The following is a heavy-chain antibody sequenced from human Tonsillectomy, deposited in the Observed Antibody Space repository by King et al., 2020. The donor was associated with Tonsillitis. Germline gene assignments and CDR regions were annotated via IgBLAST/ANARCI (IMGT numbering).Heavy chain of an antibody. CDR3: ARGRYSSSSAPPDY. CDR1: GGSISSYY. D-gene: IGHD6-6*01. Sequence: VQLQESGPGLVKPSETLSLTCTVSGGSISSYYWSWIRQPPGKGLEWIGYIYYSGSTNYNPSLKSRVTISVDTSKNQSSLKLSSVTAADTAVYYCARGRYSSSSAPPDYWGQGTLVTVSS. V-gene: IGHV4-59*01. CDR2: IYYSGST. J-gene: IGHJ4*02.